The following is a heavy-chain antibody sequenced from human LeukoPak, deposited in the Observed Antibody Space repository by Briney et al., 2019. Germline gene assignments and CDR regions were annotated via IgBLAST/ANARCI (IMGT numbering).Heavy chain of an antibody. CDR1: GFTFSSYA. V-gene: IGHV3-23*01. CDR2: ISGSGGST. CDR3: ATIYYYDGSGYPDY. Sequence: GGSLRLSCAASGFTFSSYAMSWVRQAPGKGLEWVSAISGSGGSTYYADSVKGRFTISRDNSKNTLYLQMNSLRAEDTAVYYCATIYYYDGSGYPDYWGQGTLVTVSS. J-gene: IGHJ4*02. D-gene: IGHD3-22*01.